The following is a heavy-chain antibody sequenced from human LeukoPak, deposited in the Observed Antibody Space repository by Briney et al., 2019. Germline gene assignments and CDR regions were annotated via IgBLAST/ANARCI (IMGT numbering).Heavy chain of an antibody. Sequence: SETLSLTCTVSGGSISSSSFYCGWISQPPGKGLEWIGSLYYSGNTYYNPSLKSRVTISVDTSKSQFSLKLSSVTATDTAVYYCARYYYGSGSYIWFDPWGQGALVTVSS. CDR1: GGSISSSSFY. CDR2: LYYSGNT. V-gene: IGHV4-39*01. J-gene: IGHJ5*02. CDR3: ARYYYGSGSYIWFDP. D-gene: IGHD3-10*01.